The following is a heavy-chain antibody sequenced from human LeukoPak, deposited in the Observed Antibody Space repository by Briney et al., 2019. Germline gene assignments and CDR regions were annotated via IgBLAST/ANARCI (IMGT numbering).Heavy chain of an antibody. CDR2: ISAYNGNT. J-gene: IGHJ3*02. Sequence: GASVKVSCKASGYTFTSYGISWVRQAPGQGLEWMGWISAYNGNTNYAQKLQGRVTMTTDTSTSTAYMELRSLRSDDTAVYYCARDFDYGDYPDASHIWGQGTMVTVSS. CDR3: ARDFDYGDYPDASHI. CDR1: GYTFTSYG. D-gene: IGHD4-17*01. V-gene: IGHV1-18*01.